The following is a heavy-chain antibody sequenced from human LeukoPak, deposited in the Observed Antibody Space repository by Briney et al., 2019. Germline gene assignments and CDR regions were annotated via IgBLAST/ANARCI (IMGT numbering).Heavy chain of an antibody. CDR2: IIPIFGTA. CDR1: GGTFSSYA. CDR3: ARAVDCGGDCYSGAFDI. Sequence: SVTVSFKASGGTFSSYAISWVRQAPGQGLEWMGGIIPIFGTANYAQKFQGRVTITADKSTSTAYMELSSLRSEDTAVYYCARAVDCGGDCYSGAFDIWGQGTMVTVSS. J-gene: IGHJ3*02. D-gene: IGHD2-21*02. V-gene: IGHV1-69*06.